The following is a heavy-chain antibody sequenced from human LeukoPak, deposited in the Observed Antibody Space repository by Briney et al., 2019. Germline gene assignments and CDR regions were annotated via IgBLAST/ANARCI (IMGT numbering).Heavy chain of an antibody. D-gene: IGHD2-2*01. CDR1: GFTFSSYS. CDR2: ISSSSSYI. J-gene: IGHJ3*02. CDR3: ARISRSTSPIGAFDI. V-gene: IGHV3-21*01. Sequence: GGSLRLSCAASGFTFSSYSMNWVRQAPGKGLEWVSSISSSSSYIYYADSVKGRFTISRDNAKSSLYLQMNSLRAEDTAVYYCARISRSTSPIGAFDIWGQGTMVTVSS.